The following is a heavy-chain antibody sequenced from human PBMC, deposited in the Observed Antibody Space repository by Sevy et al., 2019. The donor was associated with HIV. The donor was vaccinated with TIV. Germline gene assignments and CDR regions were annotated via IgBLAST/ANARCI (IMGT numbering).Heavy chain of an antibody. CDR1: GGSFSGYY. J-gene: IGHJ5*02. CDR3: ARAHDYIAAAGRWFDP. V-gene: IGHV4-34*01. D-gene: IGHD6-13*01. Sequence: SETLSLTCAVYGGSFSGYYWSWIRQPPGKGLEWIGEINHSGSTNYNPSLKSRVTISVDTSKNQFSLKLGSVTAADTAVYYCARAHDYIAAAGRWFDPWGQGTLVTVSS. CDR2: INHSGST.